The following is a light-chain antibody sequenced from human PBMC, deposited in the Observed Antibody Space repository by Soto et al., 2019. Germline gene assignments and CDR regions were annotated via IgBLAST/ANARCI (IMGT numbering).Light chain of an antibody. CDR3: QQYYSYPYM. CDR1: QSITTL. Sequence: DIHMTQSPSTLSASVGDTVAITCRASQSITTLLAWYQQKPGKTPKLLIYKASSLESGVPSRFSGSGSGTEFTLTIYSLQPDDFATYYCQQYYSYPYMFAQGTKVEIK. CDR2: KAS. V-gene: IGKV1-5*03. J-gene: IGKJ1*01.